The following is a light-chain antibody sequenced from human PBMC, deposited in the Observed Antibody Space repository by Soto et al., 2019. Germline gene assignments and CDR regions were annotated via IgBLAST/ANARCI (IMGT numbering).Light chain of an antibody. Sequence: DIQVTQSPSSLSASLGDRVSITCRASRDISNYLAWYQQKPGQVPRLLISGASTLHSGVPSRFSGSGSGTDFTLTITSLQPEDIATYFCQQHINWPLTFGGGTKVDIK. CDR1: RDISNY. CDR2: GAS. J-gene: IGKJ4*01. CDR3: QQHINWPLT. V-gene: IGKV1-27*01.